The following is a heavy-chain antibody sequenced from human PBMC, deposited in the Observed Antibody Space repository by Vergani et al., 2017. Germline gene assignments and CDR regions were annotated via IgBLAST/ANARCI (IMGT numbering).Heavy chain of an antibody. CDR1: GYTFTGYY. CDR3: ARGTQGSSWLGDY. D-gene: IGHD6-13*01. J-gene: IGHJ4*02. Sequence: QVQLVQSGAEVKKPGASVKVSCKASGYTFTGYYMHWVRQAPGQGLEWMGWINPNSGGTNYAQKLQGRVTMTTDTSTSTAYMELRSLRSDDTAVYYCARGTQGSSWLGDYWGQGTLVTVSS. V-gene: IGHV1-2*02. CDR2: INPNSGGT.